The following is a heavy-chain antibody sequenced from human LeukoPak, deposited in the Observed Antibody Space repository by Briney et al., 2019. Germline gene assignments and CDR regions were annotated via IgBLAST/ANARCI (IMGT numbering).Heavy chain of an antibody. V-gene: IGHV1-18*01. J-gene: IGHJ4*02. CDR1: GYIFSNFFSSYG. CDR3: ARAGMMGATPFDY. CDR2: ISPYNGKT. Sequence: ASVTVSCKASGYIFSNFFSSYGITWVRQAPGQGLEWMGWISPYNGKTKFAQKFQGIVTMTTETSTSTAYMELRRLRSDDTAVYYCARAGMMGATPFDYWGQGTLVTVSS. D-gene: IGHD1-26*01.